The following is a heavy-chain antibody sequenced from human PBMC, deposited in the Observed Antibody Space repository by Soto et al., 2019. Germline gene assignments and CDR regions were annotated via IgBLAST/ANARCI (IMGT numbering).Heavy chain of an antibody. CDR2: ISCSGGGA. CDR1: GFTFSNYA. V-gene: IGHV3-23*01. CDR3: AKDSLGAEYSGPTTX. Sequence: GGSLRLSCAASGFTFSNYAMSWVRQAPGKGLEWVSSISCSGGGAYYADSVKGRFTISRDNSKNTLYLQMNSLRAEDTAVYYCAKDSLGAEYSGPTTXWGQGTLVTVSX. D-gene: IGHD3-16*01. J-gene: IGHJ4*02.